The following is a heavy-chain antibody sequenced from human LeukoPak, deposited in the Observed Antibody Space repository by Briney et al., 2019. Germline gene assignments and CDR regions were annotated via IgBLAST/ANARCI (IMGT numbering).Heavy chain of an antibody. J-gene: IGHJ4*02. Sequence: GRSLRLSCAASGFTFEDYAIHWVRQAPGKGLEWVSGISWNSGSIGYADSVKGRFTISRDNAKNSLYLQMNSLRAEDTALYYCVKGEAVRYFDWLLYDWGQGTLVTVSS. V-gene: IGHV3-9*01. CDR1: GFTFEDYA. CDR2: ISWNSGSI. D-gene: IGHD3-9*01. CDR3: VKGEAVRYFDWLLYD.